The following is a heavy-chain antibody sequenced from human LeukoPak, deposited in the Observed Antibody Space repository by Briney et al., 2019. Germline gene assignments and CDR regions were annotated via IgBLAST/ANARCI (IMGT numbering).Heavy chain of an antibody. D-gene: IGHD1-1*01. Sequence: VGSLRLSCAASGFTFSSYAMSWGRKAPGKRVEWVSTISNSDNKPYYAESGMARFTISRDNSKNTLQLQMNSLTADDTAMYYCAKATGTLGNWGQGTLVTVSS. CDR3: AKATGTLGN. CDR2: ISNSDNKP. V-gene: IGHV3-23*01. J-gene: IGHJ4*02. CDR1: GFTFSSYA.